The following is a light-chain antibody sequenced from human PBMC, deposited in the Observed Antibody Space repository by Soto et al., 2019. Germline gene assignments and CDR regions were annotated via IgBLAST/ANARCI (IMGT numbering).Light chain of an antibody. CDR2: DAS. Sequence: IQMAQSPSTLSGSGGDSIAITVRASQSISDWLAWLQQKPGKAPKVLIYDASTLETGVPSRFSGTGAGTEFTLTISSLQPDDFATYYCQQYNGYSPWTFGQGTTVDIK. J-gene: IGKJ1*01. V-gene: IGKV1-5*01. CDR1: QSISDW. CDR3: QQYNGYSPWT.